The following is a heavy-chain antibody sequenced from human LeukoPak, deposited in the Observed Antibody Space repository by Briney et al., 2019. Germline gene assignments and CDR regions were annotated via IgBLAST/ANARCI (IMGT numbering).Heavy chain of an antibody. V-gene: IGHV4-61*02. D-gene: IGHD3-10*01. CDR3: ARVSANYYGSGSLWFYYYYMDV. J-gene: IGHJ6*03. Sequence: SQTLSLTCTVSGGSITSGSYYWSWIRQPAGKGLEWIGRIYTSGITNYNPSLKSRVTISVDTSKNQFSLKLSSVTAADTAVYYCARVSANYYGSGSLWFYYYYMDVWGKGTTVTVSS. CDR2: IYTSGIT. CDR1: GGSITSGSYY.